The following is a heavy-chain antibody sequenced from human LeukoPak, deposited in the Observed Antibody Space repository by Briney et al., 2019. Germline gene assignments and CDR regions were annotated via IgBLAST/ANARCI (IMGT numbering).Heavy chain of an antibody. CDR2: ISGSGGST. CDR1: GFSFSSYA. D-gene: IGHD2-21*02. J-gene: IGHJ1*01. Sequence: GGSLRLSCAASGFSFSSYAMSWVRQAPGKGLEWVSGISGSGGSTHYADSVKGRFTISRDNSKNTLYLQMNSLRAEDTAVYYCASDSYSPEYFQHWGQGTLVTVSS. V-gene: IGHV3-23*01. CDR3: ASDSYSPEYFQH.